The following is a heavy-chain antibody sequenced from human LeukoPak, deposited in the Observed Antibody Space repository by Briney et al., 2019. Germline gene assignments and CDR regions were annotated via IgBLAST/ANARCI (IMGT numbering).Heavy chain of an antibody. V-gene: IGHV4-34*01. CDR2: INHSGST. Sequence: PSETLSLTCAVYGGSFSGYYWSWIRQLPGKGLEWIGEINHSGSTNYNPSLKSRVTISVDTSKNQFSLKLSSVTAADTAVYYCARGNTIFGVVTSNYYYYYYMDVWGKGTTVTVSS. CDR1: GGSFSGYY. J-gene: IGHJ6*03. D-gene: IGHD3-3*01. CDR3: ARGNTIFGVVTSNYYYYYYMDV.